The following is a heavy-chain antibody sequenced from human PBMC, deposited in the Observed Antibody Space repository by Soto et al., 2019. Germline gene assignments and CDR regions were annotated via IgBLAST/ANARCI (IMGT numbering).Heavy chain of an antibody. CDR1: GGSISSSSYY. Sequence: PSETLSLTCTVSGGSISSSSYYWGWIRQPPGKGLEWIGSIYYSGSTYYNPSLKSRVTISVDTSKNQISLKLSSVTAADTAVYYCARSSGRGKRQLVGVNWFDPWGQGTLVTVSS. CDR3: ARSSGRGKRQLVGVNWFDP. V-gene: IGHV4-39*01. J-gene: IGHJ5*02. CDR2: IYYSGST. D-gene: IGHD6-6*01.